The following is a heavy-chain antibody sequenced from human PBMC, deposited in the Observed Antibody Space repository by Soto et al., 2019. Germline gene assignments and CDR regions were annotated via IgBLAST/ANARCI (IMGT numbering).Heavy chain of an antibody. V-gene: IGHV4-39*01. Sequence: SETLSLTCTVSGGSISSSSYYWGWILQPPGKGLEWIGSIYYSGSTYYNPSLKSRVTISVDTSKNQFSLKLSSVTAADTAVYYCARQSIAARPSGYGMDVWGQGTTVTVSS. J-gene: IGHJ6*02. D-gene: IGHD6-6*01. CDR1: GGSISSSSYY. CDR2: IYYSGST. CDR3: ARQSIAARPSGYGMDV.